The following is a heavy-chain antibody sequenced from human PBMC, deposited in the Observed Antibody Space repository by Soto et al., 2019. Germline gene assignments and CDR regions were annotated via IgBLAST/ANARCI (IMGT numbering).Heavy chain of an antibody. CDR2: IWYDGSNK. V-gene: IGHV3-33*01. CDR3: ARGYSSSSDLGY. D-gene: IGHD6-13*01. CDR1: GFSFSSYD. J-gene: IGHJ4*02. Sequence: QVQLVASGGGVVQPGTSLRLSCAASGFSFSSYDIHWVRQAPGKGLERVAVIWYDGSNKYYADSVKGRFTISRDNSKNTFYLQMNSLSADDTAVYYCARGYSSSSDLGYWGQGTLVTVSA.